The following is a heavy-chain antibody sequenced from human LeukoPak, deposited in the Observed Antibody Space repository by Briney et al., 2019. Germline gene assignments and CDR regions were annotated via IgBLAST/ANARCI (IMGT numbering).Heavy chain of an antibody. Sequence: PGGSLRLSCAASGFTFSSYWMSWVRQAPGKGLEWVANIKQDGSEKYCVDSVKGRFTISRDNAKNSLYLQMNSLRAEDTAVYYCAREVSTNDGIDYWAREPWSPSPQ. CDR1: GFTFSSYW. CDR2: IKQDGSEK. V-gene: IGHV3-7*01. D-gene: IGHD1-1*01. CDR3: AREVSTNDGIDY. J-gene: IGHJ4*02.